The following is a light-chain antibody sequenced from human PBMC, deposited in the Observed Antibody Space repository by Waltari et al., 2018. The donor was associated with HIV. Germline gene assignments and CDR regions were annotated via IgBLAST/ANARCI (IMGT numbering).Light chain of an antibody. CDR2: EDT. CDR1: GGNIASYY. CDR3: QSYYLNIVV. J-gene: IGLJ2*01. V-gene: IGLV6-57*03. Sequence: NFILTQPHSVSESPGKTVTISCTRSGGNIASYYVQWYKQRPDIAPTTVIYEDTKRPSWVPDRFAVSIASSSNSASLTISGLQTDDEADYYCQSYYLNIVVFGGGTKLTVL.